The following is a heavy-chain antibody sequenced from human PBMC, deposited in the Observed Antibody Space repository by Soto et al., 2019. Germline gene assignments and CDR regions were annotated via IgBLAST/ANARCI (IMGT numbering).Heavy chain of an antibody. Sequence: SETLSLTCAVYGGSFSGYYWSWIRQPPGKGLEWIGEINHSGSTNYNPSLKSRVTISVDTSKNQFSLKLSSVTAADTAVYYCARGYSITGAPWPYYFDYWGQGTLVTVSS. CDR3: ARGYSITGAPWPYYFDY. V-gene: IGHV4-34*01. J-gene: IGHJ4*02. CDR2: INHSGST. D-gene: IGHD1-20*01. CDR1: GGSFSGYY.